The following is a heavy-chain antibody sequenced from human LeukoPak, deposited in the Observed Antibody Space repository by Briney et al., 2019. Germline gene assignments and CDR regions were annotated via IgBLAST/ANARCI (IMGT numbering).Heavy chain of an antibody. V-gene: IGHV3-23*01. CDR3: AKNGDRGAYCTGGTCYPYFYYYMDV. Sequence: GGSLRLSCSVSGFTFINYAMNWVRQAPGKGLDWVSGISQLGDYIYYAESVKGRFTISRDNSKNTLYLQMNSLRAEDTAIYYCAKNGDRGAYCTGGTCYPYFYYYMDVWGKGTTVTVSS. J-gene: IGHJ6*03. CDR2: ISQLGDYI. D-gene: IGHD2-15*01. CDR1: GFTFINYA.